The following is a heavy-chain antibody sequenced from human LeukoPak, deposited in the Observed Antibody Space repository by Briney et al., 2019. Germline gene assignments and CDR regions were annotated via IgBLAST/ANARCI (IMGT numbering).Heavy chain of an antibody. J-gene: IGHJ4*02. CDR1: GGSINFNGYH. CDR3: ARVQGGDPSIDY. D-gene: IGHD3-16*01. CDR2: FDHSGSS. Sequence: SETLSLTCTVSGGSINFNGYHWGWFRQFPGKGLELIGTFDHSGSSYYNPSLKSRVTISVDRSKNQFSLKLSSVTAADTAVYYCARVQGGDPSIDYWGQGTLVTVSS. V-gene: IGHV4-39*07.